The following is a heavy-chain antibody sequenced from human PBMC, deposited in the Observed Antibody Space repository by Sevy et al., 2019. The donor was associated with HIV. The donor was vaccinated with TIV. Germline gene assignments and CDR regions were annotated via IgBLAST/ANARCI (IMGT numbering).Heavy chain of an antibody. J-gene: IGHJ4*02. V-gene: IGHV4-59*08. Sequence: SETLSLTCTVSGGSITSLYWNWIRQPPGKGLEWIANIYYNGHINYNPSLKSRVTLSLDTSENQFSLRRSYVTAADTAMYYCAGENAWGRGYSWGQGTLVTVSS. CDR3: AGENAWGRGYS. CDR2: IYYNGHI. CDR1: GGSITSLY. D-gene: IGHD1-26*01.